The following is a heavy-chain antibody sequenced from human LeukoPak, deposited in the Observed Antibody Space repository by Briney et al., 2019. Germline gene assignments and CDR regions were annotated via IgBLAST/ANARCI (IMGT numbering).Heavy chain of an antibody. V-gene: IGHV4-59*13. D-gene: IGHD6-13*01. J-gene: IGHJ4*02. CDR3: ATGYSSTWYYFDY. Sequence: SETLSLTCTVSGDSISSYYWSWIWQPPGTGLGWIGYIYHSGSTNYNPSLTSRVAISVDTSKTQFSLKLSSVTAADTAVYYCATGYSSTWYYFDYWGQGTLATVSS. CDR1: GDSISSYY. CDR2: IYHSGST.